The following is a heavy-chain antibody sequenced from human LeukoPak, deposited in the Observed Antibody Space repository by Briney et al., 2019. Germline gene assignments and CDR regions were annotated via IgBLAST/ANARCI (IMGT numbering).Heavy chain of an antibody. CDR2: IYHSGST. Sequence: SETLSLTCAVYGGSFSGYYWIWIRQPPGKGLEWIGYIYHSGSTYYNPSLKSQVTISVDRSKNQFSLKLSSVTAADTAVYYCAGTYYYGSGSYHEYDYWGQGTLVTVSS. V-gene: IGHV4-34*01. CDR3: AGTYYYGSGSYHEYDY. J-gene: IGHJ4*02. CDR1: GGSFSGYY. D-gene: IGHD3-10*01.